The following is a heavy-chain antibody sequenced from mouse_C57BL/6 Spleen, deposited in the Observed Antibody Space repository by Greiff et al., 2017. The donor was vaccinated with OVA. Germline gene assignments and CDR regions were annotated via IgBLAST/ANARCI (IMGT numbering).Heavy chain of an antibody. CDR3: TTTVGATNYFDV. CDR1: GYTFTDYE. V-gene: IGHV1-15*01. CDR2: IDPETGGT. Sequence: QVQLQQSGAELVRPGASVTLSCKASGYTFTDYEMHWVKQTPVHGLEWIGAIDPETGGTAYNQKFKGKAILTADKSSSTAYMELRSLTSEDSAVYYCTTTVGATNYFDVWGTGTTVTVSS. J-gene: IGHJ1*03. D-gene: IGHD1-1*01.